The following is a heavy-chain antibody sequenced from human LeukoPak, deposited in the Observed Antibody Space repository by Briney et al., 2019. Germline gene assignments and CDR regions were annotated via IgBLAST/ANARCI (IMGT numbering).Heavy chain of an antibody. Sequence: PSETLSLTCTVSGDSFSSRYWSWVRQPPGRGLEWIGYVSYIGSTNYNPSLKSRVTISVDTSKNQFSLKLSSVTAADTAVYYCARDPTTVTKGLDIWGQGTMVTVSS. V-gene: IGHV4-59*11. CDR2: VSYIGST. CDR3: ARDPTTVTKGLDI. J-gene: IGHJ3*02. CDR1: GDSFSSRY. D-gene: IGHD4-17*01.